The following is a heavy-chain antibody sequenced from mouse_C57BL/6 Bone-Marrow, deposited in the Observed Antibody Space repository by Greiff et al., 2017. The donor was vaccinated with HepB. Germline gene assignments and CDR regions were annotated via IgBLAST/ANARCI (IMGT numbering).Heavy chain of an antibody. V-gene: IGHV1-53*01. D-gene: IGHD1-1*01. CDR1: GYTFTSYW. CDR2: INPSNGGT. Sequence: QVQLKQPGTELVKPGASVKLSCKASGYTFTSYWMHWVKQRPGQGLEWIGNINPSNGGTNYNEKFKSKATLTVDKSSSTAYMQLSSLTSEDSAVYYCARPYYGSRYWYFDVWGTGTTVTVSS. J-gene: IGHJ1*03. CDR3: ARPYYGSRYWYFDV.